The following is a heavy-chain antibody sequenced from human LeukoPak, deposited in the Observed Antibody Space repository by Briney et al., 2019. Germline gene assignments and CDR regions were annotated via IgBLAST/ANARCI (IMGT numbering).Heavy chain of an antibody. V-gene: IGHV4-59*01. J-gene: IGHJ6*02. CDR1: GGSISSYY. CDR2: IYYSGST. Sequence: SETLSLTCTVSGGSISSYYWIWIRQPPGKGLEWIGYIYYSGSTNYNPSLKSRVTISVDTSKNQFSLKLSSVTAADTAVYYCARGHYYDFWSGYYASYYYYGMDVWGQGTTVTVSS. D-gene: IGHD3-3*01. CDR3: ARGHYYDFWSGYYASYYYYGMDV.